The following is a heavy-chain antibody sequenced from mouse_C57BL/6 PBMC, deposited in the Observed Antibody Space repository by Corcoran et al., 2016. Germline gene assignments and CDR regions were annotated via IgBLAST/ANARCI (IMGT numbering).Heavy chain of an antibody. CDR2: INPNNGGT. CDR1: GYTFTDYY. V-gene: IGHV1-26*01. D-gene: IGHD1-1*01. Sequence: EVQLQQSGPELVKPGASVKISCKASGYTFTDYYMNWVKQSHGKSLEWIGDINPNNGGTSYNQKFKGKATLTVDKSSSTAYMELRSLTSEDSAVYYCARFSHYYGSSFTGTYWYFDVWGTGTTVTVSS. CDR3: ARFSHYYGSSFTGTYWYFDV. J-gene: IGHJ1*03.